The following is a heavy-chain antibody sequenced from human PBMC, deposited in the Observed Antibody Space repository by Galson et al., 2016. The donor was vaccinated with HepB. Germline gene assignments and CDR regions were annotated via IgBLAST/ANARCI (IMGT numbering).Heavy chain of an antibody. J-gene: IGHJ6*02. V-gene: IGHV3-21*01. D-gene: IGHD5-18*01. Sequence: SLRLSCAASGFTLSTYSINWVCQAPGKGLEWVASISSGSSYLNYADSVKARFTISRDNAKNSVYLQMNILRAEDTAVYYCARARGYTATYGGGFHYGMDVWGQGTTVTVSS. CDR3: ARARGYTATYGGGFHYGMDV. CDR2: ISSGSSYL. CDR1: GFTLSTYS.